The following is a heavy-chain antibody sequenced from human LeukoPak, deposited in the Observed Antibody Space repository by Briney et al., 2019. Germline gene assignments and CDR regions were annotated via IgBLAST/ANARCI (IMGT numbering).Heavy chain of an antibody. D-gene: IGHD5-12*01. V-gene: IGHV1-2*02. Sequence: GASVKVSCKASGYTFTGYYMHWVRQAPGQGLEWMGWINPNSGGTNYAQKFQGRVTMTRDTSISTAYMELSRLRSDDTAVYYCARSGGTGWLRLPFDYWGQGTLVTVSS. CDR1: GYTFTGYY. J-gene: IGHJ4*02. CDR3: ARSGGTGWLRLPFDY. CDR2: INPNSGGT.